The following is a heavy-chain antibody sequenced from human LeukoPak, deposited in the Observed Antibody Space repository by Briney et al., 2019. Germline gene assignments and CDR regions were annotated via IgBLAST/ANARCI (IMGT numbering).Heavy chain of an antibody. CDR3: AVELTKHTFEI. Sequence: SETLSLTCTVSGGSLSNYYWSWIRQSPGKGLEWIGSIYYSGSTNYNPSLKSRVTISVDTSKNQFSLELSSVTAADTAVYYCAVELTKHTFEIWGQGTMVTVSS. J-gene: IGHJ3*02. V-gene: IGHV4-59*08. CDR1: GGSLSNYY. D-gene: IGHD3-10*01. CDR2: IYYSGST.